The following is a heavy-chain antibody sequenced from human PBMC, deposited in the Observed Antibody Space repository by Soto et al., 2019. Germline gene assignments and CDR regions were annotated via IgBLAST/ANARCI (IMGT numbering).Heavy chain of an antibody. CDR2: IYSGGST. CDR3: ARCCSGGSCYSVPDYYYYYMDV. Sequence: GGSLRLSCAASGFTVSSNYMSWVRQAPGKGLEWVSVIYSGGSTYYADSVKGRFTISRDNSKNTLYLQMNSLRAEDMAVYYCARCCSGGSCYSVPDYYYYYMDVWGKGTTVTVSS. V-gene: IGHV3-66*01. D-gene: IGHD2-15*01. CDR1: GFTVSSNY. J-gene: IGHJ6*03.